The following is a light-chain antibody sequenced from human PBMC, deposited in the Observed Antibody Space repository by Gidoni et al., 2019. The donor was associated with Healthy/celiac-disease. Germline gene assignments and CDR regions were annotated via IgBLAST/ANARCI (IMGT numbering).Light chain of an antibody. V-gene: IGKV1-13*02. Sequence: AIQLTQSPSSLSASVGDRVTITCRASQGISSALAWYQQKPGKAPKLLIYDASSLESGVPSRFSSSGSGTDFTLTISSLQPEDFATYYCQQFNSYPPTVTFGGGTKVEIK. J-gene: IGKJ4*01. CDR3: QQFNSYPPTVT. CDR2: DAS. CDR1: QGISSA.